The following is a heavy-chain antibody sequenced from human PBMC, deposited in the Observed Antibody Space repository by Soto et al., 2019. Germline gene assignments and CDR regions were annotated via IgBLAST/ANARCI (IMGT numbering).Heavy chain of an antibody. CDR3: ARGKGGSYTPHAY. Sequence: GASVKVSFKASGYTFTSYAMHWVRQAPGQRLEWMGWINAGNGNTKYSQKFQGRVTITRDTSASTAYMELSSLRSEDTAVYYCARGKGGSYTPHAYWGQGTLVTVSS. J-gene: IGHJ4*02. CDR2: INAGNGNT. V-gene: IGHV1-3*01. CDR1: GYTFTSYA. D-gene: IGHD1-26*01.